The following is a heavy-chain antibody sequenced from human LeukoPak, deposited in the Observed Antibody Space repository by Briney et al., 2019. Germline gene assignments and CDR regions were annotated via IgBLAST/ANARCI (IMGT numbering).Heavy chain of an antibody. CDR3: ARPTYCGSDCYFNFDY. J-gene: IGHJ4*02. CDR1: GYTFATYF. CDR2: IKPNSGVT. D-gene: IGHD2-21*02. V-gene: IGHV1-2*02. Sequence: ASVKVSCKTSGYTFATYFMHWVRQAPGQGLEWMGYIKPNSGVTDYAQKFRGRVTMTWDTSISTAYIELSGLTSDDTAIYYCARPTYCGSDCYFNFDYWGQGTLVTVSS.